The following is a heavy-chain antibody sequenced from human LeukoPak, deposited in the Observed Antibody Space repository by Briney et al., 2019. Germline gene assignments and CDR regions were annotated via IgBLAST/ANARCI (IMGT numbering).Heavy chain of an antibody. CDR2: INWNGGST. CDR3: ARSVRVVNDPTVSFYYYYYMDV. J-gene: IGHJ6*03. D-gene: IGHD3-10*02. CDR1: GFTFDDYD. Sequence: GGSLRLSCAASGFTFDDYDMSWVRHAPGKGLEWVSGINWNGGSTGYADSVKGRFTISRDNAKNSLYLQMNSLRAEDTALYYCARSVRVVNDPTVSFYYYYYMDVWGKGTTVTVSS. V-gene: IGHV3-20*04.